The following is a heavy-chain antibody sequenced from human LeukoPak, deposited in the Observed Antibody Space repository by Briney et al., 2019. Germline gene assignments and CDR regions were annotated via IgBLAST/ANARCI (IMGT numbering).Heavy chain of an antibody. CDR3: AKGSTEGSHPPIDY. Sequence: LPGGSLRLSCAASGFTFRNYAMSWVRQAPGKGLEWVSVISSGGDNIYYADSVKGRFTISRDTSKNTLYLQMNSLGADDTAVFYCAKGSTEGSHPPIDYWGQGTLVTVSS. J-gene: IGHJ4*02. CDR1: GFTFRNYA. V-gene: IGHV3-23*01. CDR2: ISSGGDNI. D-gene: IGHD2-2*01.